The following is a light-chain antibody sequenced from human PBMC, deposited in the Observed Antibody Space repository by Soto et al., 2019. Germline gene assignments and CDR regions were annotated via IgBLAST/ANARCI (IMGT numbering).Light chain of an antibody. CDR2: GAS. V-gene: IGKV3-15*01. CDR1: QSVSSN. J-gene: IGKJ2*01. Sequence: EIVMTQSPATLSVSPGDRATLSCRASQSVSSNLAWYQQKRGQAPRLLIYGASTRATGIPDRFSGSGSGTDFTLSISSLQSEDFAVYYCQQYKNWPPMYTFGQGTKLEIK. CDR3: QQYKNWPPMYT.